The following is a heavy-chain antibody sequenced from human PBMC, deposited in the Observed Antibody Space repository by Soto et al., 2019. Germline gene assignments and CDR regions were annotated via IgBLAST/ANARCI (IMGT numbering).Heavy chain of an antibody. V-gene: IGHV4-59*01. Sequence: SETLSLTCTVSGGSISSYYWSWIRQPPGKGLEWIGYIYYSGSTNYNPSLKSRVTISVDTSKNQFSLKLSSVTAADTAVYYCARDSIVISHRRFPPYGMVVWCPAPTGTV. D-gene: IGHD2-21*01. CDR2: IYYSGST. CDR1: GGSISSYY. CDR3: ARDSIVISHRRFPPYGMVV. J-gene: IGHJ6*02.